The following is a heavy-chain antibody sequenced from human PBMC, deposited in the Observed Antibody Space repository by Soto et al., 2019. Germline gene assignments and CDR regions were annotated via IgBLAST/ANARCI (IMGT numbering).Heavy chain of an antibody. Sequence: GESLKISCKGSGYSFSSYAMSWVRQAPGKGLEWVSAISGSGGSTYYADSVKGRFTISRDNSKNTLYLQMNSLRAEDTAVYYCAKVIAAAGVGGYYGMDVWGQGTTVTVSS. CDR2: ISGSGGST. D-gene: IGHD6-13*01. V-gene: IGHV3-23*01. J-gene: IGHJ6*02. CDR3: AKVIAAAGVGGYYGMDV. CDR1: GYSFSSYA.